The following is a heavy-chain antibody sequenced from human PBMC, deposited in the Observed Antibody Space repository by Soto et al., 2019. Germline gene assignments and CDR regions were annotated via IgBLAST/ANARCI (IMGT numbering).Heavy chain of an antibody. D-gene: IGHD2-2*01. V-gene: IGHV3-7*05. CDR2: IKQGGSEK. CDR3: ARSGDCGGPNCYAGFDY. CDR1: RFTFSNYW. Sequence: VQLVESGGGLVQPGGSLRLSCAAARFTFSNYWMSWVRQAPGKGLEWVANIKQGGSEKYYVDSVKGRFTISRDNAKNSLYLQMNSLRAEDTAVYYCARSGDCGGPNCYAGFDYWGQGTLVTVSS. J-gene: IGHJ4*02.